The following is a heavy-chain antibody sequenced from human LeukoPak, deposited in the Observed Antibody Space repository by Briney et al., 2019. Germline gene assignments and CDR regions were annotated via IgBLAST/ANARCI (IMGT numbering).Heavy chain of an antibody. Sequence: ASVKVSCKASGYTFTSYGISWVRQAPGQGLEWMGWISAYNGNTNYAQKFQGRVTMTRDTSISTAYMELSRLRSDDTAVYYCAREDYDFWSGYYPYNWFDPWGQGTPVTVSS. CDR2: ISAYNGNT. CDR1: GYTFTSYG. V-gene: IGHV1-18*01. J-gene: IGHJ5*02. D-gene: IGHD3-3*01. CDR3: AREDYDFWSGYYPYNWFDP.